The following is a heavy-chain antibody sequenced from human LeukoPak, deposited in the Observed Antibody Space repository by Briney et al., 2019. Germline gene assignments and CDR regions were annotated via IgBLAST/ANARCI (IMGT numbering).Heavy chain of an antibody. CDR1: EFTFSSYS. V-gene: IGHV3-48*01. D-gene: IGHD1-26*01. CDR3: ARSRGNSGSYPLDY. Sequence: QAGGSLRLSCEASEFTFSSYSMNWVRQAPGKGLEWVSYISSSGSTIYYAESVKGRFTISRDNAKNSLYLQMNSLRVEDTAVYYCARSRGNSGSYPLDYWGQGTLVTVSS. CDR2: ISSSGSTI. J-gene: IGHJ4*02.